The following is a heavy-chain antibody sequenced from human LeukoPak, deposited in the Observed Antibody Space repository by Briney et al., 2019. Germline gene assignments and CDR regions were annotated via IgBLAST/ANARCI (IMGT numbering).Heavy chain of an antibody. V-gene: IGHV3-7*03. J-gene: IGHJ4*02. Sequence: PGGSLRLSCTASGFTFGDYAMSWVRQAPGKGLEWVANIKQDGSEKYYVDSVKGRFTISRDNSRNTLYLQMNSLRAGDTAVYYCAKSFRSTSLDYWGQGTLVTVSS. CDR2: IKQDGSEK. CDR3: AKSFRSTSLDY. D-gene: IGHD2-2*01. CDR1: GFTFGDYA.